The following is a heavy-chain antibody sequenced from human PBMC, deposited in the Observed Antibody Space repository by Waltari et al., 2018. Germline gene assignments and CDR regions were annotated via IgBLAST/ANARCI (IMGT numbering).Heavy chain of an antibody. Sequence: EVQLVESGGGLVQPGGSLRLSCAASGFTFSSYEMNWVRQAPGKGMEWNSNISNSGSTMSYADSVRGRFTISRDNDKNSLYLQMNSLRAEDPAVYYCAGVISGSYDCWGQGTLVTVSS. D-gene: IGHD1-26*01. CDR2: ISNSGSTM. V-gene: IGHV3-48*03. CDR1: GFTFSSYE. CDR3: AGVISGSYDC. J-gene: IGHJ4*02.